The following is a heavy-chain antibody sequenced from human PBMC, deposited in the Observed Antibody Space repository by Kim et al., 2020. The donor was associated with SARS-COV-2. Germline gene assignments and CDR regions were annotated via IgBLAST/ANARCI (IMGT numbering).Heavy chain of an antibody. CDR1: GFTFSTYN. J-gene: IGHJ4*02. CDR2: ISSSTTTI. V-gene: IGHV3-48*02. CDR3: ARSGNKYFDF. D-gene: IGHD1-26*01. Sequence: GGSLRLSCAASGFTFSTYNMNWVHQAPGKGLEWISYISSSTTTIYYADSVKGRFTISRDNAKNSLYLQMNNLRDADTAVYYCARSGNKYFDFWGQGTLVTVSS.